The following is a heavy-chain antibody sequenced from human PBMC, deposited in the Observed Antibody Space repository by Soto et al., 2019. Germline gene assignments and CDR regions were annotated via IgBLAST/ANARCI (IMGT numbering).Heavy chain of an antibody. D-gene: IGHD1-1*01. Sequence: NPSETLSLTCTLSGGSVRAPDWWNWVRQSPDKGLEWIAEVHISGHSNYNPSPRSRVSVSIDSSKNQFYLNLNSVTAADTAIYYCARVRQGCSANNCYFDPWGQGTQVTVSS. CDR2: VHISGHS. CDR3: ARVRQGCSANNCYFDP. J-gene: IGHJ5*01. CDR1: GGSVRAPDW. V-gene: IGHV4-4*02.